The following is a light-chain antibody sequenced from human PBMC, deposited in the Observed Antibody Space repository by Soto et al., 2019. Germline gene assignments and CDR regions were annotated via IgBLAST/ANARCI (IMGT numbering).Light chain of an antibody. Sequence: QSALTQPASVSGSPGQSITISCTGTGSDVGIYNLVSWYQQHPGKAPKLMIYEVSERPSGVSNRFSGSKSGNTASLTISGLQAEDEADYYCCSYAGSSTLVFGGGTKLTVL. CDR1: GSDVGIYNL. V-gene: IGLV2-23*02. CDR2: EVS. CDR3: CSYAGSSTLV. J-gene: IGLJ2*01.